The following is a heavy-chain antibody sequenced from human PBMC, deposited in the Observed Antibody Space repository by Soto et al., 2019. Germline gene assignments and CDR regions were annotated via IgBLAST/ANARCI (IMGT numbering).Heavy chain of an antibody. V-gene: IGHV3-66*01. CDR3: ARAVNSWHEYFQH. Sequence: GGSLRLSCAASGFTVSSNYMSWVRQAPGKGLEWVSVIYSGGSTYYADSVKGRFTISRDNSKNTLYLQMNSLRAEDTAVYYCARAVNSWHEYFQHWGQGTLVTVSS. D-gene: IGHD6-13*01. J-gene: IGHJ1*01. CDR2: IYSGGST. CDR1: GFTVSSNY.